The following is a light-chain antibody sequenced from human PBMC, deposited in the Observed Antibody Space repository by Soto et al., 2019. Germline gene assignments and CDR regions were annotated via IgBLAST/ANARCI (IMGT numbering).Light chain of an antibody. CDR2: YDN. CDR3: AAWDDSLAGII. V-gene: IGLV1-36*01. CDR1: GSNIGDNA. Sequence: QSVLTQPPSVSGAPRQRITISCSGSGSNIGDNAVNWFRQLPGKAPKLLIYYDNLLPSGVSDRFSGSKSGSSASLAISGLQSEDEAVYYCAAWDDSLAGIIFGGGTKVTVL. J-gene: IGLJ2*01.